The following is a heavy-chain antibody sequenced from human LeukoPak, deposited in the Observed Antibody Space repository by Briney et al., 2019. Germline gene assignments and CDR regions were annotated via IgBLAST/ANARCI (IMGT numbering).Heavy chain of an antibody. CDR2: IYYSGST. Sequence: SETLSLTCTVSGGSISSYYWSWIRQPPGKGLEWIRYIYYSGSTNYNPSLKSRVTISVDTSKNQFSLKLSSVTAADTAVYYCARDTGYSSGYYYGMDVWGQGTTVTVSS. CDR3: ARDTGYSSGYYYGMDV. CDR1: GGSISSYY. J-gene: IGHJ6*02. V-gene: IGHV4-59*01. D-gene: IGHD6-19*01.